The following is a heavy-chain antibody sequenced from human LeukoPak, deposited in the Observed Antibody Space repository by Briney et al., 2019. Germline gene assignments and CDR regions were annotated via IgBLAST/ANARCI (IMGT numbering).Heavy chain of an antibody. J-gene: IGHJ4*02. CDR1: GFTFDGYA. CDR2: ISWSGGST. CDR3: ARTKVGATFDY. Sequence: GGSLRLSCAASGFTFDGYAMNWVRQGPGKGLEWVARISWSGGSTGYADSVKGRFTISRDNAKNSLYLQMSSLRGEDTALYYCARTKVGATFDYWGQGTLVTVSS. D-gene: IGHD1-26*01. V-gene: IGHV3-20*04.